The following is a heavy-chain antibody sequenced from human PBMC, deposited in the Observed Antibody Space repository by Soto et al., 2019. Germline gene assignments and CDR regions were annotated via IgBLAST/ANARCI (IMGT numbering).Heavy chain of an antibody. D-gene: IGHD3-10*01. CDR3: ARVKGSTAYYYMDV. Sequence: GGSLRLSCAASGFTFDDYGMSWVRQAPGKGLEWVSGINWNGGSTGYADSVKGRFTISRDNAKNSLYLQMNSLRAEDTALYHCARVKGSTAYYYMDVWGKGTTVTVSS. CDR2: INWNGGST. V-gene: IGHV3-20*01. J-gene: IGHJ6*03. CDR1: GFTFDDYG.